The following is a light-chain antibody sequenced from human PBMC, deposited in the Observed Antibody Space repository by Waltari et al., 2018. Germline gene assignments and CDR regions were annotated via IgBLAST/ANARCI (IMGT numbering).Light chain of an antibody. Sequence: EIVMTQSPATLSVSPGERASLSCRASQSVSSNLAWYQQKPGQAPRLRIHGASARATGIPARFSGSGSGTEFTLTISSLQSEEFAVYYCQQYNNWPQTFGQGTKLEIK. CDR1: QSVSSN. J-gene: IGKJ2*01. CDR3: QQYNNWPQT. CDR2: GAS. V-gene: IGKV3-15*01.